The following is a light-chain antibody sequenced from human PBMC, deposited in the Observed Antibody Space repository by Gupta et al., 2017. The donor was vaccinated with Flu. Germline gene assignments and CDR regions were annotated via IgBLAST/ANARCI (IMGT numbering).Light chain of an antibody. Sequence: DIVMTQSQDPLAVSLGERATINCKSSQSVLYSSNNKNYLAWYQQKPGQPPKLLIYWASTRESGVPDRFSGSGSGTDFTLTISSLQAEDVAVYYCQQYNSTPWTFGQGTKVEIK. V-gene: IGKV4-1*01. CDR3: QQYNSTPWT. CDR2: WAS. CDR1: QSVLYSSNNKNY. J-gene: IGKJ1*01.